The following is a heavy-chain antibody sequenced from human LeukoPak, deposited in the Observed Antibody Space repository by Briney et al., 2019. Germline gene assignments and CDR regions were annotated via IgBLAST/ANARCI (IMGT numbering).Heavy chain of an antibody. CDR3: ARDPGDSSGYQGYAFDI. CDR2: INPSGGST. D-gene: IGHD3-22*01. J-gene: IGHJ3*02. Sequence: GASVKVSCKASGYTFTSYYMHWVRQAPGQGLEWMGIINPSGGSTSYAQKFQGRVTMTRDMSTSTVYIELSSLRSEDTAVYYCARDPGDSSGYQGYAFDIWGQGTMVTVSS. V-gene: IGHV1-46*01. CDR1: GYTFTSYY.